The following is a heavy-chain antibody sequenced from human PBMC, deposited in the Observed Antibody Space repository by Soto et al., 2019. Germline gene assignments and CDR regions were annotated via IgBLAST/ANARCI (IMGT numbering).Heavy chain of an antibody. CDR1: GYTFTTYD. Sequence: QVQLVQYGAEVKRPGASVKVSCEASGYTFTTYDINWVRQASGQGLEWMGCVNPSSGNTVYAQKFHGRVTMTRDTSISTAYMELSSLKSDDTAIYYCARASMYIWNDHWGQGTLVTVSS. V-gene: IGHV1-8*01. CDR2: VNPSSGNT. CDR3: ARASMYIWNDH. J-gene: IGHJ5*02. D-gene: IGHD1-20*01.